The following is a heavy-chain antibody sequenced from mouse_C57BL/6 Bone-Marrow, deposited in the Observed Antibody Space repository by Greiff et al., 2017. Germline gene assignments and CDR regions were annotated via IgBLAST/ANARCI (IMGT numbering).Heavy chain of an antibody. V-gene: IGHV1-80*01. CDR2: IYPGDGDT. D-gene: IGHD3-2*02. J-gene: IGHJ3*01. CDR3: ARETAQAAGFAY. Sequence: VQLQESGAELVKPGASVKISCKASGYAFSSYWMNWVKQRPGKGLEWIGQIYPGDGDTNYNGKFKGKATLTEDKSSSTAYMQLSSLTSEDSAVYFCARETAQAAGFAYWGQGTLVTVSA. CDR1: GYAFSSYW.